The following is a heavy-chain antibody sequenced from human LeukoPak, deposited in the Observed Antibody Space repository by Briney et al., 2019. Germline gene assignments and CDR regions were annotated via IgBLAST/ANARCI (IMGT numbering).Heavy chain of an antibody. CDR2: ISYDGSNK. V-gene: IGHV3-30*18. J-gene: IGHJ4*02. CDR1: GFTFTTHW. D-gene: IGHD5-18*01. Sequence: GGSLRLSCGASGFTFTTHWIHWVRQAPGKGLEWVAVISYDGSNKYYADSVKGRFTISRDNSKNTLYLQMNSLRAEDTAVYYCAKDREHSYGYYFDYWGQGTLVTVSS. CDR3: AKDREHSYGYYFDY.